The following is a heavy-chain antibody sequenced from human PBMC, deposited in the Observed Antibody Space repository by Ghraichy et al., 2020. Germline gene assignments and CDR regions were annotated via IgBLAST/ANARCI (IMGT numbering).Heavy chain of an antibody. V-gene: IGHV4-30-4*01. Sequence: SQTLSLTCTVSGGSISSGDYYWSWIRQPPGKGLEWIGYIYYSGSTYYNPSLKSRVTISVDTSKNQFSLKLSSVTAADTAVYYCAREWYDILTGNPNWFDPWGQGTLVTVSS. CDR1: GGSISSGDYY. CDR2: IYYSGST. J-gene: IGHJ5*02. CDR3: AREWYDILTGNPNWFDP. D-gene: IGHD3-9*01.